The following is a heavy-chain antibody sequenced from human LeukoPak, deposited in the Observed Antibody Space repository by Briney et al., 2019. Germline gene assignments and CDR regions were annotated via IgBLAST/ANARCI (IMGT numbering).Heavy chain of an antibody. CDR3: ARDFSFYEDY. D-gene: IGHD3-3*01. Sequence: GGSLRLSCAASGFTFSSYGMHWVRQAPGKGLEWVAGIWYDGSRKYYADSVKGRFTISRDSSENTLYLQMNSLTAEDTAVYYCARDFSFYEDYWGQGTLVTVSS. V-gene: IGHV3-33*01. J-gene: IGHJ4*02. CDR1: GFTFSSYG. CDR2: IWYDGSRK.